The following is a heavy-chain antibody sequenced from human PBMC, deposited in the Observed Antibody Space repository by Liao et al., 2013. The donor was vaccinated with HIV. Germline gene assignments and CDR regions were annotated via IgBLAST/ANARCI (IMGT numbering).Heavy chain of an antibody. CDR3: ARLRRSGKHN. D-gene: IGHD3-10*01. Sequence: QVQLQESGPGLVKPSQTLSLTCTVSGGSISSGTYYWSWIRQPAGKGLEWIGRVYTSGNTDYNPSLKSRVTISLDTSNNQFSLELRSVTAADTAVYYCARLRRSGKHNWGQGTLVTVSS. V-gene: IGHV4-61*02. CDR1: GGSISSGTYY. CDR2: VYTSGNT. J-gene: IGHJ4*02.